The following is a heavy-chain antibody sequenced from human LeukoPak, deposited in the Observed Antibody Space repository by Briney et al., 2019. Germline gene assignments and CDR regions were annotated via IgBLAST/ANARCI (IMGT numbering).Heavy chain of an antibody. J-gene: IGHJ4*02. Sequence: PGGSLRLSCAASGFTFSHCWMHWFRQVPGKGLVWVARVTHDGSGTSYADSVKGRFTISRDSAKNTLYLEMNSLRVEDTAVYYCVRDTTPFGYSYDSWGQGTLVTVSS. D-gene: IGHD5-12*01. CDR2: VTHDGSGT. V-gene: IGHV3-74*01. CDR1: GFTFSHCW. CDR3: VRDTTPFGYSYDS.